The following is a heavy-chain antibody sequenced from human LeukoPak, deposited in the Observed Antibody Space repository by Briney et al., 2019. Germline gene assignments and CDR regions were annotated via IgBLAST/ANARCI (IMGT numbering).Heavy chain of an antibody. Sequence: PSETLSLTCTVSGASFSSSTYSWGWIRQPPGKGLEWIGSIYYSGSTYYNPSLKSRVTMSVDTSKNQFSLKLSSVTAADTAVYYRARHAGGISATGTRPFDYWGQGTLVTVSS. J-gene: IGHJ4*02. D-gene: IGHD6-13*01. CDR3: ARHAGGISATGTRPFDY. V-gene: IGHV4-39*01. CDR1: GASFSSSTYS. CDR2: IYYSGST.